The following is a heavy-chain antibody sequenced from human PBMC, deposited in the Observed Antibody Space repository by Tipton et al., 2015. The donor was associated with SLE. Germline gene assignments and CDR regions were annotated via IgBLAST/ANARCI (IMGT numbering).Heavy chain of an antibody. Sequence: TLSLTCTVSGGSISSHYWSWIRQPPGKGLEWIGYIYNSGSGNYNPSLKSRVTISVDTSKNQFSLKLSSVSAADTAVYYCARSDYYDSSGYYSYAFDIWGQGTMVPGSS. D-gene: IGHD3-22*01. J-gene: IGHJ3*02. CDR1: GGSISSHY. V-gene: IGHV4-59*11. CDR2: IYNSGSG. CDR3: ARSDYYDSSGYYSYAFDI.